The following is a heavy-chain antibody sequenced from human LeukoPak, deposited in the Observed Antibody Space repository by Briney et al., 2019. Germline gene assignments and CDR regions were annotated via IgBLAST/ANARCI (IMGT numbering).Heavy chain of an antibody. CDR2: ISAYNGNT. CDR1: GYTFTSYG. Sequence: ASVKVSCKASGYTFTSYGISWVRQAPGQGLEWMGWISAYNGNTNYAQKLQGRVTMTTDTSTSTAYMELRSLRSDDTAVYYCARCITMVRGKLPRYYYYYYMDVWGKGTTVTVSS. J-gene: IGHJ6*03. V-gene: IGHV1-18*01. D-gene: IGHD3-10*01. CDR3: ARCITMVRGKLPRYYYYYYMDV.